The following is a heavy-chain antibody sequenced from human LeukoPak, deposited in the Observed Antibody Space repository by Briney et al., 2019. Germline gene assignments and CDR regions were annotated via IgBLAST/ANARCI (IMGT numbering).Heavy chain of an antibody. Sequence: ASVKVSCKASGYTFTSYGISWVRQAPGQGLEWMGWISAYNGNTNYAQKLQGRVTMTTDTSTSTAYMELRSLRSDDTAVYYCARDGGRGYCSSTSCSFDPWGQGTLATVSS. CDR3: ARDGGRGYCSSTSCSFDP. D-gene: IGHD2-2*01. CDR2: ISAYNGNT. CDR1: GYTFTSYG. V-gene: IGHV1-18*01. J-gene: IGHJ5*02.